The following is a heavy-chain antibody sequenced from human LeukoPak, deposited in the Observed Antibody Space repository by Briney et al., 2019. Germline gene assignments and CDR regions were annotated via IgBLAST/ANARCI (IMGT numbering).Heavy chain of an antibody. J-gene: IGHJ4*02. V-gene: IGHV3-53*01. D-gene: IGHD1-7*01. CDR2: IYSGGNT. CDR3: ARGGRYNWNYSPLPLDY. Sequence: GGSLRLSCAASGFTVSSNYMSWFRQAPGKGLEWVSVIYSGGNTYYADSVKGRFTISRDTSKNTLYLQMNSLRAEDTAMYYCARGGRYNWNYSPLPLDYWGQGTLVTVSS. CDR1: GFTVSSNY.